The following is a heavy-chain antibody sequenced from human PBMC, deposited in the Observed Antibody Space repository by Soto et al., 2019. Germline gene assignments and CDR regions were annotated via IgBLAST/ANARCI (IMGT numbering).Heavy chain of an antibody. D-gene: IGHD2-21*01. CDR2: INDFTGT. Sequence: QVQLQQWGAGLVKPSETLSLTCAVSGGSFTGYYWNWIRQPPGNGLEWVVEINDFTGTSYNPAPKSRLTISIDTSRNQFSLRLTSVTAADTAVYYCARFPAYCSDIITCNTSPWSPGTLVTVPS. J-gene: IGHJ5*02. CDR1: GGSFTGYY. V-gene: IGHV4-34*02. CDR3: ARFPAYCSDIITCNTSP.